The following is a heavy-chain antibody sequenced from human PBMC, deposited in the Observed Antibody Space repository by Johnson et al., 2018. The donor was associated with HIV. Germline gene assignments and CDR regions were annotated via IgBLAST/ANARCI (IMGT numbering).Heavy chain of an antibody. D-gene: IGHD1-26*01. Sequence: VPLVESGVGLVQPEGSLRLSCAASGFTFISYAMSWVRQAPGKVLEWVSAISGSGGSTYYADSVKGRFTISRDNSKNTLYLQMSSLRAGDTAVYYCARGRASWELYDAFEIWGQGTMVIVSS. J-gene: IGHJ3*02. CDR1: GFTFISYA. V-gene: IGHV3-23*04. CDR3: ARGRASWELYDAFEI. CDR2: ISGSGGST.